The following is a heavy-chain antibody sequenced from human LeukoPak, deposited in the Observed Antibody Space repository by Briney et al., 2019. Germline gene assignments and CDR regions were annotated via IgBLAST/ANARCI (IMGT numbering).Heavy chain of an antibody. V-gene: IGHV3-20*04. CDR2: INWNGDNP. CDR3: ARRSVAGATTGYYYDS. D-gene: IGHD1-26*01. CDR1: GFTFEDYG. J-gene: IGHJ4*02. Sequence: PGGSLRLSCEASGFTFEDYGMTWVRQRPGKGLEYVCEINWNGDNPVYENSLRGRFTISRDNAKNSVYLQMSSLRVDDTAFYYCARRSVAGATTGYYYDSWGQGTLVIVSS.